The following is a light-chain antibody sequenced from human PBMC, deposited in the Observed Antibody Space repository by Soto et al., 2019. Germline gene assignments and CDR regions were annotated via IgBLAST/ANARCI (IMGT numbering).Light chain of an antibody. V-gene: IGLV1-47*01. CDR1: SSNIGSNY. CDR2: RNN. CDR3: AAWDDSLSGSYV. Sequence: QSVLTQPPSASGTPGQRVTISWSGSSSNIGSNYVDWYQQLPGTAPKLLLYRNNQLHSGVPDRFSGSKSCTSASLAISGLRSEDEADYYCAAWDDSLSGSYVFGTGTKVTVL. J-gene: IGLJ1*01.